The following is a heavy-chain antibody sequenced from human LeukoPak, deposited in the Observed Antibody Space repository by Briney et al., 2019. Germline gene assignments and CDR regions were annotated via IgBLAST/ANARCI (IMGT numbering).Heavy chain of an antibody. CDR3: ARPKPIAAAGKRSQYFQH. J-gene: IGHJ1*01. V-gene: IGHV1-8*01. D-gene: IGHD6-13*01. Sequence: GASVKVSCKASGYTFTSYDINWVRQATGQGLEWMGWMNPNSGNTGYAQKFQGRVTMTRNTSISTAYMELSSLRSEDTAVYYCARPKPIAAAGKRSQYFQHWGQGTLVTVSS. CDR1: GYTFTSYD. CDR2: MNPNSGNT.